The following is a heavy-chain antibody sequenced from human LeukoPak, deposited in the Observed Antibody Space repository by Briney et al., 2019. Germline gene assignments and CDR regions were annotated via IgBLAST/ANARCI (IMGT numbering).Heavy chain of an antibody. J-gene: IGHJ3*02. D-gene: IGHD2-2*01. V-gene: IGHV3-23*01. Sequence: PGGSLRLSCAASGFTFSRYAMSWVRQAPGKGLEWVSVISGSGGSTYYADSVKGRSTICRDNSKNTLYLQMNGLRAEDTAVYYCAKDYLGDIVVPAALDAFDIWGQGTMVTVSS. CDR3: AKDYLGDIVVPAALDAFDI. CDR1: GFTFSRYA. CDR2: ISGSGGST.